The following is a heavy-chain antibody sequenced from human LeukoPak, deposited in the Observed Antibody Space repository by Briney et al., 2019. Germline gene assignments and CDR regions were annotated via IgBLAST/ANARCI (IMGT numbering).Heavy chain of an antibody. CDR1: GFTFSSYG. Sequence: GGSLRLSCAASGFTFSSYGMTWVRQAPGKGLEWVGQIKTESDGATTDYAAPVKGRFTISRDDSKNTLFLQMNSLKTEDTALYYCTWSGLKIESWGQGTLVTVSS. D-gene: IGHD3-3*01. CDR3: TWSGLKIES. V-gene: IGHV3-15*01. CDR2: IKTESDGATT. J-gene: IGHJ4*02.